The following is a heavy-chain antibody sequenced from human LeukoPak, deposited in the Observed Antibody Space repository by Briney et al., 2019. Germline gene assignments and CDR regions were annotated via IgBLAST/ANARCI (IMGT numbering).Heavy chain of an antibody. CDR2: LSDSGAST. CDR1: GFTFTNHA. J-gene: IGHJ4*02. CDR3: ARTPSRDGYSHINF. D-gene: IGHD5-24*01. Sequence: GGSLRLSCAASGFTFTNHAMAWVRLAPGKGLEWVSTLSDSGASTYYADSVKGRFTISRDNSRNTMYLQMDSLRDDDTGVYFCARTPSRDGYSHINFWGQGALVTVSS. V-gene: IGHV3-23*01.